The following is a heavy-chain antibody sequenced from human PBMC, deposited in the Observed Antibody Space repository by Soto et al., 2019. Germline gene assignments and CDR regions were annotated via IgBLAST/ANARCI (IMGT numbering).Heavy chain of an antibody. Sequence: QVQLVQSGAEVKKPGSSVKVSCKASGGTFSSYAISWVRQAPGQGLEWMGGIIPIFGTANYAQKFQGRVTITADESTTTAYMELSSLRSEDTAVYYCARGPGYCSGGSCYSRHFQHWGQGTLVTFSS. CDR1: GGTFSSYA. CDR2: IIPIFGTA. D-gene: IGHD2-15*01. CDR3: ARGPGYCSGGSCYSRHFQH. V-gene: IGHV1-69*01. J-gene: IGHJ1*01.